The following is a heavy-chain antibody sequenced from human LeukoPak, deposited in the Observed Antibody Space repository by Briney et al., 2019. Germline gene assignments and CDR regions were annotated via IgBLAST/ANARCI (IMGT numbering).Heavy chain of an antibody. CDR2: LCDSGAST. V-gene: IGHV3-23*01. CDR3: AKDARPGVWNIGDSWFDP. Sequence: PGGSLRLSCAASGFTFNKYAMTWVRQAPGQGLEWVSGLCDSGASTFYAESVRGRFTISRDNSKNMLYLHIDSLRAEDTAVYYCAKDARPGVWNIGDSWFDPWGQGTLVTVSS. J-gene: IGHJ5*02. D-gene: IGHD2/OR15-2a*01. CDR1: GFTFNKYA.